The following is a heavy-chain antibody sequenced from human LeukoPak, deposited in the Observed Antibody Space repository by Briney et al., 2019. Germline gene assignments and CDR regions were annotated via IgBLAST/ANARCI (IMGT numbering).Heavy chain of an antibody. CDR1: GGSISSGGYY. CDR2: IYNSENI. D-gene: IGHD4-17*01. CDR3: ARKLYYGDYGTPLGY. V-gene: IGHV4-61*02. Sequence: PSQTLSLTCTVSGGSISSGGYYWTWIRQPAGKGLEWIGRIYNSENINYNPSLKSRVTISLDTSKNQFSLKLSSVTAADTAVYYCARKLYYGDYGTPLGYWGQGTLVTVSS. J-gene: IGHJ4*02.